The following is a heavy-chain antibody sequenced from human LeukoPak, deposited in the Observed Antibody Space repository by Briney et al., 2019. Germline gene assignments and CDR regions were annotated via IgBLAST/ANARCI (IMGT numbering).Heavy chain of an antibody. CDR2: IYYSGST. CDR1: GGSISSYY. V-gene: IGHV4-59*08. CDR3: ARLVIAVAVVDP. Sequence: PSETLSLTCTVSGGSISSYYWSWIRQPPGKGLEWIGYIYYSGSTNYNPSLKSRVTISVDTSKNQFSLKLSSVTAADTAVYYCARLVIAVAVVDPWGQGTLVTVSS. J-gene: IGHJ5*02. D-gene: IGHD6-19*01.